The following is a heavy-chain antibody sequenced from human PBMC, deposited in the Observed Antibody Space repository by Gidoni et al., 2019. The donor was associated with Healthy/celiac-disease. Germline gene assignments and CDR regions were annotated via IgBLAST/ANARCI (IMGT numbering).Heavy chain of an antibody. CDR2: IYYSGST. J-gene: IGHJ3*02. Sequence: QLQLQESGPGLVKPSETLSLTCTVSGGSISSSSYYWGCIRQPPGKGLEWIGSIYYSGSTYYNPSIKSRVTISVDTSKNQFSPKMSSVTAADTAVYYCARVPELMPRYYDSSGYFNDAFDIWGQGTMVTVSS. V-gene: IGHV4-39*01. CDR3: ARVPELMPRYYDSSGYFNDAFDI. D-gene: IGHD3-22*01. CDR1: GGSISSSSYY.